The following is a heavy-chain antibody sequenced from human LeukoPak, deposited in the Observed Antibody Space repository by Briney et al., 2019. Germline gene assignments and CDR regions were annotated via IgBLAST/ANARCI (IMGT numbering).Heavy chain of an antibody. CDR3: ASRSSIWSGYQDTLYYFDS. CDR2: IYYSGST. CDR1: GGSISSYY. J-gene: IGHJ4*02. Sequence: PSETLPLTCTVSGGSISSYYWSWIRQPPGKRLEWIGHIYYSGSTNYNPSLKSRVTISVDTSKNQFSLKLSSATAADTAVYYCASRSSIWSGYQDTLYYFDSWGQGTLVTVSS. D-gene: IGHD3-3*01. V-gene: IGHV4-59*01.